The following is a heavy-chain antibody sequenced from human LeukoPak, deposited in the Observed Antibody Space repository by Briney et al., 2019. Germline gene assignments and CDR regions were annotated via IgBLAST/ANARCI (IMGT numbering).Heavy chain of an antibody. J-gene: IGHJ5*02. CDR2: ISYDGSNK. CDR3: GVYLTADYRAFDP. Sequence: SGGSLRLSCAASGFTFSSYAMHWVRQAPGKGLEWVAVISYDGSNKYYADSVKGRFTISRDNSKNTLYLQMNSLRAEDTAVYYCGVYLTADYRAFDPWGQGTLVTVSS. D-gene: IGHD3-9*01. V-gene: IGHV3-30-3*01. CDR1: GFTFSSYA.